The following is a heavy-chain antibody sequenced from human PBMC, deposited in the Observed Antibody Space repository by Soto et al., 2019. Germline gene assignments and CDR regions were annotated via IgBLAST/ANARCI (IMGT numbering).Heavy chain of an antibody. CDR3: ARESIVGATRFDP. Sequence: SETLSLTCTVSGDSVNSGSYYWTWIRQAPGKGLEWLGYIYHIGTTRYNPSLKSRATISLDTSKSQFSLRLTSVTAADTAVYFCARESIVGATRFDPWGHGTLVIVSP. CDR2: IYHIGTT. D-gene: IGHD1-26*01. J-gene: IGHJ5*02. CDR1: GDSVNSGSYY. V-gene: IGHV4-61*01.